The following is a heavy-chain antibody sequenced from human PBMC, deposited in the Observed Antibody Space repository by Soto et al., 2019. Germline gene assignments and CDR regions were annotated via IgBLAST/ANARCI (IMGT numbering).Heavy chain of an antibody. D-gene: IGHD6-6*01. Sequence: GGSLRLSCAASGFTFSSYSMNWVRQAPGKGLEWVSSISSSSSYIYYADSVKGRFTISRDNAKNSLYLQMNSLRAEDTAVYYCARAISSASAPTYYYYYGMDVWGQGTKVTVSS. J-gene: IGHJ6*02. V-gene: IGHV3-21*01. CDR1: GFTFSSYS. CDR2: ISSSSSYI. CDR3: ARAISSASAPTYYYYYGMDV.